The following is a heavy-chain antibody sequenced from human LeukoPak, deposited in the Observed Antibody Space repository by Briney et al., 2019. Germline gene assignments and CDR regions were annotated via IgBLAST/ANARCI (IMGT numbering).Heavy chain of an antibody. Sequence: GASVKVSCKASGGTFSSYAISWVRQAPGQGLEWMGGIIPIFGTANYAQKFQGRVTITADESTSTAYMELSSLRSEDTAVYYCARDLRSRDGYNFNYWGQGTLVTVSS. V-gene: IGHV1-69*13. D-gene: IGHD5-24*01. CDR2: IIPIFGTA. J-gene: IGHJ4*02. CDR3: ARDLRSRDGYNFNY. CDR1: GGTFSSYA.